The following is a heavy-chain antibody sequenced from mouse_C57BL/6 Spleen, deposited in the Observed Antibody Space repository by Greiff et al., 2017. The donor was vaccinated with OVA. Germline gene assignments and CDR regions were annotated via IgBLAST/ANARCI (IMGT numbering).Heavy chain of an antibody. Sequence: QVQLQQPGTELVKPGASVKLSCKASGYTFTSYWMHWVKQRPGQGLEWIGNINPCNGGTNYNEKFKSKATLTVDKSSSTAYMQRSSLTSEDSAVYYCARGGITTVVARGFAYWGQGTLVTVSA. D-gene: IGHD1-1*01. CDR3: ARGGITTVVARGFAY. CDR1: GYTFTSYW. J-gene: IGHJ3*01. V-gene: IGHV1-53*01. CDR2: INPCNGGT.